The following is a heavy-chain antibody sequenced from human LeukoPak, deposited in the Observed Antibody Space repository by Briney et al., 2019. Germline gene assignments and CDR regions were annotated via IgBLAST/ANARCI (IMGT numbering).Heavy chain of an antibody. CDR2: ISYDGSNK. J-gene: IGHJ4*02. D-gene: IGHD3-22*01. CDR1: GFTFSSYG. V-gene: IGHV3-30*03. CDR3: ARDPRGPTGYDSSGRDTFDY. Sequence: GGSLRLSCAASGFTFSSYGMHWVRQAPGKGLEWVAVISYDGSNKYYADSVKGRFTISRDNSKNTLYLLMKSLRPEDAAVYYCARDPRGPTGYDSSGRDTFDYWGQGTLVTVSS.